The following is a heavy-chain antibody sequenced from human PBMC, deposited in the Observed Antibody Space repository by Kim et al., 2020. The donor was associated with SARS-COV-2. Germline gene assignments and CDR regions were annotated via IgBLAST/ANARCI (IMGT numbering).Heavy chain of an antibody. CDR3: ETKRGYSSSWEDFDY. D-gene: IGHD6-13*01. V-gene: IGHV3-23*01. J-gene: IGHJ4*02. Sequence: DTMKCRFNTSRDKSKNTLYLQMSGLIAEDTAVYYCETKRGYSSSWEDFDYWGQGTLVTVSS.